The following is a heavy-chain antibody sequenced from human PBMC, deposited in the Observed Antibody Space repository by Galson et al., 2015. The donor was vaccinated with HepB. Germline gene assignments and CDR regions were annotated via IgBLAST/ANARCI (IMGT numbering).Heavy chain of an antibody. J-gene: IGHJ4*02. D-gene: IGHD2-2*01. CDR2: ISPNNGAT. V-gene: IGHV1-2*02. Sequence: SCKASGYSFTDYHIHWVRQAPGQGLEWMGWISPNNGATNYVQNFQGRVTMTRDTSISTVYMELSSVRSDDAAIYFCARDVSDWDGHTSTRMSLDYWGRGTLVTVSS. CDR3: ARDVSDWDGHTSTRMSLDY. CDR1: GYSFTDYH.